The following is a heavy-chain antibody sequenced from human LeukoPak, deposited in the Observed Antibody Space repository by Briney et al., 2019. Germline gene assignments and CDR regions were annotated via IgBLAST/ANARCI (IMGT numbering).Heavy chain of an antibody. Sequence: SETLSLTCTVSGVSISSYHWSWIRQPAGKGLEYIGRIYTSGSTNYNPSLKSRVTISVDTSKNQFSLKLSSVTAADTAVYYCAREVWGMDGYNFYPDYWGQGTLVTVSS. V-gene: IGHV4-4*07. CDR3: AREVWGMDGYNFYPDY. CDR2: IYTSGST. CDR1: GVSISSYH. D-gene: IGHD5-24*01. J-gene: IGHJ4*02.